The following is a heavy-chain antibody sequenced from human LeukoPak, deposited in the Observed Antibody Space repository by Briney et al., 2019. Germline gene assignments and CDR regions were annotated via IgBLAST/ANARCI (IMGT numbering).Heavy chain of an antibody. CDR3: AREGSYRFNYFDY. V-gene: IGHV3-30-3*01. CDR2: ISYDGSNQ. Sequence: GGSLRLSCAASGFTFSSYAIHWVRQAPGKGLEWVAVISYDGSNQYFADSVKGRFTVSRDNSKNTVYLQMNNLRGEDTAVYYCAREGSYRFNYFDYWGQGTLVTVSS. D-gene: IGHD3-16*02. CDR1: GFTFSSYA. J-gene: IGHJ4*02.